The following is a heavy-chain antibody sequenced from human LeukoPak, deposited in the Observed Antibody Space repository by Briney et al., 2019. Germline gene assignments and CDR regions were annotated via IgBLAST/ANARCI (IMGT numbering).Heavy chain of an antibody. D-gene: IGHD5-24*01. Sequence: GGSLRLSCVASEFTFSNYAMSWVRQAPGKGLEWVSLIFSNGDTHYADSVKGRFTISRDTSKNTVSLQMNSLRVEDTAMYYCTRDQMNYWGQGTLVTVSS. CDR3: TRDQMNY. V-gene: IGHV3-53*01. J-gene: IGHJ4*02. CDR2: IFSNGDT. CDR1: EFTFSNYA.